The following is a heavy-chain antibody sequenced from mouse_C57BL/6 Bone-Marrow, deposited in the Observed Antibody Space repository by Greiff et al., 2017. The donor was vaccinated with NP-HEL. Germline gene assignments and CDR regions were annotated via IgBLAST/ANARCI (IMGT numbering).Heavy chain of an antibody. V-gene: IGHV5-6*02. Sequence: EVMLVESGGDLVKPGGSLKLSCAASGFTFSSYGMSWVRQTPDKRLEWVATISSGGSYTYYPDSVKGRFTISRDNAKNTLYLQMSSLKSEDTAMYYCARRPYYYGSSLYWYFDVWGTGTTVTVSS. D-gene: IGHD1-1*01. CDR2: ISSGGSYT. J-gene: IGHJ1*03. CDR1: GFTFSSYG. CDR3: ARRPYYYGSSLYWYFDV.